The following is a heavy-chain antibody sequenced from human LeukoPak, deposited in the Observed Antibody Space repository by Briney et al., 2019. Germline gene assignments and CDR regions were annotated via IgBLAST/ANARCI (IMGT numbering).Heavy chain of an antibody. CDR1: GYSISSGYY. Sequence: SETLSLTCTVSGYSISSGYYWGWTRQPPGKGLEWIGSIYHSGSTYYNPSLKSRVTISVDTSKNQFSLKLSSVTAADTAVYYCARWDFGGATIRHFDYWGQGTLVTVSS. CDR2: IYHSGST. V-gene: IGHV4-38-2*02. CDR3: ARWDFGGATIRHFDY. J-gene: IGHJ4*02. D-gene: IGHD1-26*01.